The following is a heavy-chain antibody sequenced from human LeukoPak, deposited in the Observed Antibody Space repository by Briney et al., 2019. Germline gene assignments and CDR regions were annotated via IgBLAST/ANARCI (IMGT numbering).Heavy chain of an antibody. CDR2: TYYRSKWYN. CDR1: GDSVSSNSAA. D-gene: IGHD6-19*01. J-gene: IGHJ3*02. CDR3: ARAAIAVAGTADAFDI. V-gene: IGHV6-1*01. Sequence: SQTLSLTCAISGDSVSSNSAAWNWIRQSPSGGLEWLGRTYYRSKWYNDYAVSVKSRITINPDTSKNQFSLQLNSVTPEDTAVYYCARAAIAVAGTADAFDIWGQGTMVTVSS.